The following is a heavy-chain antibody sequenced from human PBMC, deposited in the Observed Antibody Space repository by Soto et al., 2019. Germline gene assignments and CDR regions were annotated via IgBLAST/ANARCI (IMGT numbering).Heavy chain of an antibody. CDR3: ARGIRPYNWFDT. D-gene: IGHD6-6*01. CDR2: IIPIFGTA. Sequence: SVKVSCKASGGTFRSYAISWVRQAPGQGLEWMGGIIPIFGTANYAQKFQGRVTITADESTSTAYMALSSLRSEDTAVYYWARGIRPYNWFDTCGQGTMVTAAS. V-gene: IGHV1-69*01. CDR1: GGTFRSYA. J-gene: IGHJ5*02.